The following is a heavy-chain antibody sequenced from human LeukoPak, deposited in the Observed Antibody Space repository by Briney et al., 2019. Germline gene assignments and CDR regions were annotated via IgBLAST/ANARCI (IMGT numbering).Heavy chain of an antibody. V-gene: IGHV3-23*01. CDR2: ISDNGAVT. J-gene: IGHJ4*02. CDR3: AKLLYYYDSSQPY. CDR1: GFSFSMYS. Sequence: PGGSLRLSCAASGFSFSMYSMSWIRQAPGKGLEWVSVISDNGAVTFYGDSVKGRFTISRDNSKNTLYLQMSSLRVEDTAVYYCAKLLYYYDSSQPYWGQGTLVTVSS. D-gene: IGHD3-22*01.